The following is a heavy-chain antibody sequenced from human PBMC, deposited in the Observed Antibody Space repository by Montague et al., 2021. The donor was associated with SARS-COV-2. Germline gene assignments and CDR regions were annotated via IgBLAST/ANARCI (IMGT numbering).Heavy chain of an antibody. CDR2: IYYSGST. D-gene: IGHD6-13*01. V-gene: IGHV4-31*03. CDR3: ARGGALPGQQPLEY. CDR1: GGSISSGGHY. Sequence: TLSLTCTVSGGSISSGGHYWSWIRQHPGKGLEWIGYIYYSGSTYYNPSLKSRVTISVDTSKNQFSLKLSSVTDADTVVYYCARGGALPGQQPLEYWGQGTLVTVSS. J-gene: IGHJ4*02.